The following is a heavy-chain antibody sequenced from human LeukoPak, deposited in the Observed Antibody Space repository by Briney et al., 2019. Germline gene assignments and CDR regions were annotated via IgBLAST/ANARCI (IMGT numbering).Heavy chain of an antibody. D-gene: IGHD6-13*01. Sequence: ASVKVSCKASGYTFTGYYMHWVRQAPGQGLEWMGWINPNSGGTNYAQKFQGWVTMTRDTSISTAYMELSRLRSDDTAVYYCARSRIAAAGYYYYGMDVWGKGTTVTASS. J-gene: IGHJ6*04. CDR3: ARSRIAAAGYYYYGMDV. CDR2: INPNSGGT. V-gene: IGHV1-2*04. CDR1: GYTFTGYY.